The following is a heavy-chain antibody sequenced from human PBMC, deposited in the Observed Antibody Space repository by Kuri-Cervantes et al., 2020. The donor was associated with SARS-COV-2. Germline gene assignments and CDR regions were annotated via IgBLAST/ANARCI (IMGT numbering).Heavy chain of an antibody. D-gene: IGHD6-13*01. V-gene: IGHV3-23*01. CDR1: GFTFSSYA. CDR2: ISGSGGST. CDR3: AKDMAAAAGTGADY. J-gene: IGHJ4*02. Sequence: GGSLRLSCAASGFTFSSYAMSWVRQAPGKGLEWVSAISGSGGSTYYADSVKGRFTISRDNSKNSLYLQMNSLKTEDTALYYCAKDMAAAAGTGADYWGQGTLVTVSS.